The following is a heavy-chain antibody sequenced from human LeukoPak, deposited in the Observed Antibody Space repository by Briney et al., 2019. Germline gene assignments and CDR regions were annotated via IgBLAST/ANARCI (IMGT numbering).Heavy chain of an antibody. Sequence: PSETLSLTCEVYGGSLSPYWWSWIRQPPGKGLEWLGEIKHSGHTNYNPSLKSRVTISVDTSKKQFSLKLSSVTVADTALYFRARRGANDFGDSAGNFAYDIWGQGTMVTASS. D-gene: IGHD4-17*01. J-gene: IGHJ3*02. V-gene: IGHV4-34*01. CDR3: ARRGANDFGDSAGNFAYDI. CDR1: GGSLSPYW. CDR2: IKHSGHT.